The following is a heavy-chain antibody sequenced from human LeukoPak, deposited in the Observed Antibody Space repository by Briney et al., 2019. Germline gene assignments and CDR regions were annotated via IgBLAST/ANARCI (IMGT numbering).Heavy chain of an antibody. Sequence: GGSLRLSCAASGFTFSSYSMNWVRQAPGKGLEWVSSISSSSSYIYYADSVKGRFTISRDNAKNSLYLQMISLRAEDTAFYYCAKDSTDWYFDLWGRGTLVTVSS. V-gene: IGHV3-21*04. CDR2: ISSSSSYI. D-gene: IGHD4-17*01. CDR3: AKDSTDWYFDL. J-gene: IGHJ2*01. CDR1: GFTFSSYS.